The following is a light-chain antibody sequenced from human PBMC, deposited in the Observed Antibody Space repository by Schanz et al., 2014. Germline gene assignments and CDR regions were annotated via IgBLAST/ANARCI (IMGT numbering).Light chain of an antibody. CDR2: EGS. V-gene: IGLV2-14*01. J-gene: IGLJ3*02. Sequence: QSALTQPASVSGSPGQSITISCTGTSSDIGAYNYVSWYQQHPGKAPKLIIYEGSKRPSGVSNRFSASKSGNTASLTISGLQAEDEADYYCSSYTSSATGVFGGGTKLTVL. CDR3: SSYTSSATGV. CDR1: SSDIGAYNY.